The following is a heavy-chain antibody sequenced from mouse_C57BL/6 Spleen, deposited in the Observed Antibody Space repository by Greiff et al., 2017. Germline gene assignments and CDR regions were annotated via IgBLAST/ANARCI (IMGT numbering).Heavy chain of an antibody. D-gene: IGHD2-4*01. CDR3: ARGTMIKAWFAY. CDR1: GYTFTSYW. J-gene: IGHJ3*01. V-gene: IGHV1-69*01. Sequence: VQLQESGAELVRPGASVKLSCKASGYTFTSYWMHWVKQRPGQGLEWIGEIDPSDSYTNYNQKFKGKSTLTVDKSSSTAYMQLSSLTSEDSAVYYCARGTMIKAWFAYWGQGTLVTVSA. CDR2: IDPSDSYT.